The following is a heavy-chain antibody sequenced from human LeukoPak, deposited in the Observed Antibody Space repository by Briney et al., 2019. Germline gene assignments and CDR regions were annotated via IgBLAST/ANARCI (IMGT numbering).Heavy chain of an antibody. D-gene: IGHD6-19*01. V-gene: IGHV4-39*07. CDR3: ARDLAGSPDY. J-gene: IGHJ4*02. CDR1: GGSISSSSYY. CDR2: IYYSGST. Sequence: SETLTLTCTVSGGSISSSSYYWGWIRQPPGKGLEWIGSIYYSGSTYYNPSLKSRVTISVDTSKNQFSLKLSSVTAAGTAVYYCARDLAGSPDYWGQGTLVTVSS.